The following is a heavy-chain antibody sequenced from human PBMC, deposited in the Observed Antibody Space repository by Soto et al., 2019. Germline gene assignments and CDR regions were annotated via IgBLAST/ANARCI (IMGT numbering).Heavy chain of an antibody. J-gene: IGHJ6*04. CDR3: ARDLAAGRVLPRRPMDV. V-gene: IGHV3-23*01. Sequence: GGSLRLSCAASGFTFSSYTMAWVRQAPGKGLEWVSSISGSGGSPNYADSVQSRFTISRDNYKNTIYLQMNSLRAEDAAVYYCARDLAAGRVLPRRPMDVWGKGTTVTVST. D-gene: IGHD6-13*01. CDR2: ISGSGGSP. CDR1: GFTFSSYT.